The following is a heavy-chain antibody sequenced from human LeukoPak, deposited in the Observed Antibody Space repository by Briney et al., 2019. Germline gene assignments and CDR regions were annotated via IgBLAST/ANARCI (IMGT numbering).Heavy chain of an antibody. J-gene: IGHJ6*03. D-gene: IGHD6-19*01. Sequence: GASVKVSCKASGYTFTSYYMHWVRQAPGQGLEWMGWINPNSGGTNYAQKVQGRVTMTRDTSISTAYMELSRLRSDDTAVYYCARAPIAVDIYYYYYMDVWGKGTTVTVSS. CDR2: INPNSGGT. CDR1: GYTFTSYY. CDR3: ARAPIAVDIYYYYYMDV. V-gene: IGHV1-2*02.